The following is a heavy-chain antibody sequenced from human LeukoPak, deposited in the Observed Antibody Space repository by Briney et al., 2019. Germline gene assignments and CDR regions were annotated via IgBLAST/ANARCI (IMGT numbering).Heavy chain of an antibody. CDR2: IIPSGGGT. CDR1: GYTFTTYY. V-gene: IGHV1-46*04. J-gene: IGHJ6*02. D-gene: IGHD6-19*01. Sequence: ASVKVSCKASGYTFTTYYMHWVRQAPGQGLEWMGVIIPSGGGTSYAQKLQGRVTMTRDTSTSTVYMELSSLRSEDTAVYYCAREGQWLIYYYGTDVWGQGTTVTVSS. CDR3: AREGQWLIYYYGTDV.